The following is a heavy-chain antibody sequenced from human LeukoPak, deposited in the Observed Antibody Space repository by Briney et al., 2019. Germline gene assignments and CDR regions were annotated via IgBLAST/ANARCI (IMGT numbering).Heavy chain of an antibody. J-gene: IGHJ4*02. CDR3: AKGVSGYDLSLSY. V-gene: IGHV3-30*02. CDR2: IVYDGSNK. CDR1: GFTFSSYG. Sequence: PGGSLRLSCAASGFTFSSYGMHWVRQAPGKGLERVAFIVYDGSNKYYVDSVRGRFTISRDNSKNTLYLQMNSLRAEDTAVYYCAKGVSGYDLSLSYWGQGTLVTVSS. D-gene: IGHD5-12*01.